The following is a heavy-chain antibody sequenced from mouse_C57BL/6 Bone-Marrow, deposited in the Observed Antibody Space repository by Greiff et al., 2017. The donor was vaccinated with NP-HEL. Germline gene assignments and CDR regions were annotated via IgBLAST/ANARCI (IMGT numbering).Heavy chain of an antibody. CDR3: TGLELLLFDY. V-gene: IGHV14-4*01. CDR1: GFNIKDDY. D-gene: IGHD2-12*01. CDR2: IDPENGDT. Sequence: EVQLQQSGAELVRPGASVKLSCTASGFNIKDDYMHWVKQRPEQGLEWIGWIDPENGDTEYASKFQGKATITADTSSNTAYLQLSSLTSEDTAVYYCTGLELLLFDYWGQGTTLTVSS. J-gene: IGHJ2*01.